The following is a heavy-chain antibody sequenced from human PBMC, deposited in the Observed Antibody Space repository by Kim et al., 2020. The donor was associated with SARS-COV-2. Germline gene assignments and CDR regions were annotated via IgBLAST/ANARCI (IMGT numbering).Heavy chain of an antibody. V-gene: IGHV3-23*01. CDR2: ISGSGGST. J-gene: IGHJ4*02. CDR1: GFTFSSYA. Sequence: GGSLRLSCAASGFTFSSYAMSWVRQAPGKGLEWVSAISGSGGSTYYADSVKGRFTISRDNSKNTLYLQMNSLRAEDTAVYYCAKDPYYDFWSGYYSVDYWGQGTLVTVSS. CDR3: AKDPYYDFWSGYYSVDY. D-gene: IGHD3-3*01.